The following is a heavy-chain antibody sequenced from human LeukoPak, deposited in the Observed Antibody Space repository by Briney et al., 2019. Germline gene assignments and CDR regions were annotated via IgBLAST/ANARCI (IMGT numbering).Heavy chain of an antibody. Sequence: GGSLRLSCAASGFTFSSYAMHWVRQAPGKGLEYVSAISSNGGSTYYANSVKGRFTISRDNSKNTLYLQMGSLRAEDMAVYYCARDLTALRYFDWSPGYWGQGTLVTVSS. D-gene: IGHD3-9*01. CDR1: GFTFSSYA. CDR3: ARDLTALRYFDWSPGY. J-gene: IGHJ4*02. V-gene: IGHV3-64*01. CDR2: ISSNGGST.